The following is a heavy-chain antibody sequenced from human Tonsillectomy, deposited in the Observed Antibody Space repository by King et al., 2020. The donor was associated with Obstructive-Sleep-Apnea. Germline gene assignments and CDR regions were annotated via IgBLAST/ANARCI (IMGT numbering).Heavy chain of an antibody. J-gene: IGHJ4*02. D-gene: IGHD3-10*01. CDR1: GGSISSYY. CDR2: SYASGST. CDR3: ARDHPSIGELSTH. Sequence: QLQESGPGLVKPSETLSLTCTVSGGSISSYYWSWIRQPAGKGLEWIGRSYASGSTNYNPSLKSRVTMSVDTSKNKFSLKLRSMTAADTAVYYCARDHPSIGELSTHWGQGTLVTVSS. V-gene: IGHV4-4*07.